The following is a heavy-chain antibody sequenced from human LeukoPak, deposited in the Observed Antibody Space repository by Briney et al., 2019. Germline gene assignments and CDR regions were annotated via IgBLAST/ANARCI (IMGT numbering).Heavy chain of an antibody. CDR3: ARRGSGSGGTYAGMDV. CDR1: GGSFSGYY. Sequence: PSETLSLTRTVSGGSFSGYYWSWTRQPPGKGLEWIGYVSNTGSTSYNPSLQSRVTISVDTSRNQFSLRLTSVSATDTALYYCARRGSGSGGTYAGMDVWGQGTSVTVSS. CDR2: VSNTGST. V-gene: IGHV4-4*09. D-gene: IGHD2-15*01. J-gene: IGHJ6*02.